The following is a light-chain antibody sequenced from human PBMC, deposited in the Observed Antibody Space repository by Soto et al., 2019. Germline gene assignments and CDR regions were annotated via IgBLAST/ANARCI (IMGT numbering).Light chain of an antibody. J-gene: IGKJ5*01. V-gene: IGKV1-13*02. CDR1: QVISIS. Sequence: IPLPQCPAFGSPPIGESVTITCRDSQVISISXNWYQQKLVKATKLLIYYASSLESVVPSSFSGSGSGTDFTLTISRLEPEDFAVFYCQQYGCSITVGQGTRLEIK. CDR2: YAS. CDR3: QQYGCSIT.